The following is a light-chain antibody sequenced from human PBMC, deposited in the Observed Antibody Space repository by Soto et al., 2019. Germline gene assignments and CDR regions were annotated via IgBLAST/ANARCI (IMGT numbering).Light chain of an antibody. V-gene: IGKV3-11*01. J-gene: IGKJ5*01. CDR1: QSVSSY. CDR2: GAS. CDR3: QQRSNWPIT. Sequence: DIVLTQSPATLSLSPGERATLSCRASQSVSSYLAWYQRKPGQPPRLLIYGASNRATGVPTRFSGSGSGTDFTLTISSLEPEDFALYYCQQRSNWPITFGRGTRLEIK.